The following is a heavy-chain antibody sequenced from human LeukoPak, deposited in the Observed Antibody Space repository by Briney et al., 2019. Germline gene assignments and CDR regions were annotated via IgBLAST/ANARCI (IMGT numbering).Heavy chain of an antibody. Sequence: GGSLRLSCAASGFTFSSYSMNWVRQAPGKGLEWVSSISSSSSYIYYADSVKGRFTISRDNSKDTMYLQMNSLRAEDTAVYYCAKDRSVGIAVRPFDYWGQGTLVTVSS. CDR1: GFTFSSYS. CDR2: ISSSSSYI. CDR3: AKDRSVGIAVRPFDY. V-gene: IGHV3-21*04. J-gene: IGHJ4*02. D-gene: IGHD6-6*01.